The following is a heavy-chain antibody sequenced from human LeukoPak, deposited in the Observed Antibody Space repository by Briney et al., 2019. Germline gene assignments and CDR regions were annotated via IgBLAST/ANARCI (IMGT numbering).Heavy chain of an antibody. Sequence: GGSLRLSCAASGFTFSSYWMSWVRQAPGKGLEWVATMKHDGSEKYYVDSVKGRFIISRDNPKSSLYLQMNSLQAEDTAVYYCARSPTYYDFWSGYKFIDYWGQGTLVSGSS. D-gene: IGHD3-3*01. CDR3: ARSPTYYDFWSGYKFIDY. CDR2: MKHDGSEK. CDR1: GFTFSSYW. V-gene: IGHV3-7*01. J-gene: IGHJ4*02.